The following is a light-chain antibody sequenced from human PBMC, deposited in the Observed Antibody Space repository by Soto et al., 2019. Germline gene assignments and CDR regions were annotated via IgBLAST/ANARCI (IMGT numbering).Light chain of an antibody. CDR1: QSIFLRTNNKNY. V-gene: IGKV4-1*01. J-gene: IGKJ4*01. Sequence: DIVVTQSPDSLAVSLGERATINCRSSQSIFLRTNNKNYLAWYQQRPGQRPKLLIYWASTRESGVPDRFSGSGSGTDFTLTINNLQAEDVAVYYCQQHFGSPLTFGGGTKVDIK. CDR3: QQHFGSPLT. CDR2: WAS.